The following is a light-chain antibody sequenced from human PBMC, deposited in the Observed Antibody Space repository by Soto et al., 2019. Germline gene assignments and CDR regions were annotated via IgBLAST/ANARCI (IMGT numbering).Light chain of an antibody. J-gene: IGKJ3*01. CDR1: QNVYINS. Sequence: EIVLTQSPRTLSLSPGESATLSCRASQNVYINSLAWFQQKPGQTPRLLIYGPSTRAAGVPDRFTGIGSGADFALTITSLEPEDFAMYYCQQYGGAPFTFGPGTRV. V-gene: IGKV3-20*01. CDR2: GPS. CDR3: QQYGGAPFT.